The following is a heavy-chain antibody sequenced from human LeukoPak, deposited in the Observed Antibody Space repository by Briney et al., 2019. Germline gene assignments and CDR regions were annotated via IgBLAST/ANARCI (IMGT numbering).Heavy chain of an antibody. CDR2: ISTSSSYI. D-gene: IGHD3-22*01. J-gene: IGHJ4*02. V-gene: IGHV3-21*01. Sequence: GGSLRLSCAASGFTFSSHSVNWVRQAPGKGLEWVSSISTSSSYIYYADSVKGRFTISRDNAKNSLYLQMNSLRAEDTAVYYCARRSNYYDSSEYYFDYWGQGTLVTVSS. CDR1: GFTFSSHS. CDR3: ARRSNYYDSSEYYFDY.